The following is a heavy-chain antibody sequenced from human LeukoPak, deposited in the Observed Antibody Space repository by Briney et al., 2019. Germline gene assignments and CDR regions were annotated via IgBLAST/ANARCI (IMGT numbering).Heavy chain of an antibody. V-gene: IGHV3-23*01. D-gene: IGHD3-3*01. CDR2: ISGSGGST. CDR1: GFSVSSNY. J-gene: IGHJ4*02. Sequence: GGSLRLSCAASGFSVSSNYMSWVRQALGKGLEWVSAISGSGGSTYYADSVKGRFTISRDNSKNTLYLQMNSLRAEDTAVYYCAKGRYYDFWSGYSYWGQGTLVTVSS. CDR3: AKGRYYDFWSGYSY.